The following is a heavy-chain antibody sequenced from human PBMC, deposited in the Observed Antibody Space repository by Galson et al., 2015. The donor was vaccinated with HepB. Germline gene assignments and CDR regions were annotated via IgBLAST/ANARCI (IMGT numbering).Heavy chain of an antibody. V-gene: IGHV3-20*01. J-gene: IGHJ6*03. CDR2: INWNGGST. Sequence: SLRLSCAASGFTFDDYGMSWVRQAPGKGLEWVSGINWNGGSTGYADSVKGRFTISRDNAKNSLYLQMNSLRAEDTALYHCARVETAAAGNYYYYYYMDVWGKGTTVTVSS. D-gene: IGHD6-13*01. CDR1: GFTFDDYG. CDR3: ARVETAAAGNYYYYYYMDV.